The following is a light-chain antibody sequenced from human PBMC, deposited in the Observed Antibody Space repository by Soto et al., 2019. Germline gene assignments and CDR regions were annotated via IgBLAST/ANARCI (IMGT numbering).Light chain of an antibody. V-gene: IGLV2-14*01. Sequence: ALTQPASVSGSPGQSITISCTGTSSDVGGYEFVSWYQQHPDNAPKLIIYDVSDRPSGESSRFSGSKSANTASLTFSGLQAEDEADYYCSSYTSSGTYGFGTGTKVTVL. J-gene: IGLJ1*01. CDR1: SSDVGGYEF. CDR3: SSYTSSGTYG. CDR2: DVS.